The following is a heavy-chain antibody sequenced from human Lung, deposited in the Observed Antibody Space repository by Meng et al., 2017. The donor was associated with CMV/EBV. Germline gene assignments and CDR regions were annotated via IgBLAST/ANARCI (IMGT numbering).Heavy chain of an antibody. CDR2: IRSKANSYAT. Sequence: GESXKISCAASGFTFSGSAMHWVRQASGKGLEWVGRIRSKANSYATAYAASVKGRFTISRDDSKNTAYLQMNSLKTEDTAVYYCTRRGPAAMGGMDVWGQGTTVTV. CDR1: GFTFSGSA. CDR3: TRRGPAAMGGMDV. D-gene: IGHD2-2*01. V-gene: IGHV3-73*01. J-gene: IGHJ6*02.